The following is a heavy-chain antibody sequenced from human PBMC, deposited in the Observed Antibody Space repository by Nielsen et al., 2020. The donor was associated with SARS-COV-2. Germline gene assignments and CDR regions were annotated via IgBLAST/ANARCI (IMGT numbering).Heavy chain of an antibody. D-gene: IGHD6-13*01. V-gene: IGHV1-46*01. J-gene: IGHJ4*02. CDR2: VNPSDGNT. CDR1: GYTFTNYD. CDR3: AREGGSKWYFDY. Sequence: ASVKVSCKASGYTFTNYDMHWVRQAPGQGLEWMGTVNPSDGNTKYAQKFQGRVSMTRDTSTSTVYMEVRSLRADDTAVYYCAREGGSKWYFDYWGQGTPVTVST.